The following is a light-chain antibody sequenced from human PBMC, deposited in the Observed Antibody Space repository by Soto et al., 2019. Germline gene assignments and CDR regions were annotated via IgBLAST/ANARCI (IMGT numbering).Light chain of an antibody. CDR3: CSYAGSFTYV. J-gene: IGLJ1*01. V-gene: IGLV2-11*01. CDR1: SSDVGNYNY. CDR2: DVS. Sequence: QSAVAQPRSVSGSPGQSVTISCTGTSSDVGNYNYVSWYQQHPGKAPKLIIYDVSKRPSGVHDRFSGSKSGNTASLTISGLRADDEADYYCCSYAGSFTYVFGTGTKVTVL.